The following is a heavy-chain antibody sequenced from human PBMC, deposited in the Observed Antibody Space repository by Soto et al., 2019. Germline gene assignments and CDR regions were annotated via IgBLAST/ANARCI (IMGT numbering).Heavy chain of an antibody. CDR3: ARDGDYDSSGYFY. CDR1: GFTFSNYS. Sequence: GFPRLSCAASGFTFSNYSMNWVRQAPGKGLEWVSSISSSSSYIYYADSVKGRFTISRDNAKNSLYLQMNSLRAEDTAAYYCARDGDYDSSGYFYWGQGTLVTVSS. J-gene: IGHJ4*02. V-gene: IGHV3-21*01. CDR2: ISSSSSYI. D-gene: IGHD3-22*01.